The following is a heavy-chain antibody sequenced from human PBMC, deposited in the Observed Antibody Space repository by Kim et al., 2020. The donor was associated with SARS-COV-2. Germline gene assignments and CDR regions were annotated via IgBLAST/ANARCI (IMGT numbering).Heavy chain of an antibody. J-gene: IGHJ4*02. V-gene: IGHV3-21*01. CDR3: AAEATTTVVTFGVGVESF. Sequence: GGSLRLSCAASGFTFSSYSMNWVRQAPGKGLEWVSSISSSSSYIYYADSVKGRFTISRDNAKNSLYLQMNSLRAEDTAVYYCAAEATTTVVTFGVGVESFWGQGTLVTVSS. D-gene: IGHD4-17*01. CDR2: ISSSSSYI. CDR1: GFTFSSYS.